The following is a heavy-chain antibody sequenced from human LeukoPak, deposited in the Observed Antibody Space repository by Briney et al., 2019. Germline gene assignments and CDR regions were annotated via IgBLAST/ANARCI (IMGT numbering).Heavy chain of an antibody. CDR1: GFTFDDYG. J-gene: IGHJ6*03. CDR3: AKGARGSGWSYYYYYYMDV. Sequence: GGSLRLSCAASGFTFDDYGMSWVRQAPGKGLEWVSGINWNGGSTGYADSVKGRFTISRDNSKNTLYLQMNSLRAEDTAVYYCAKGARGSGWSYYYYYYMDVWGKGTTVTVSS. V-gene: IGHV3-20*04. CDR2: INWNGGST. D-gene: IGHD6-19*01.